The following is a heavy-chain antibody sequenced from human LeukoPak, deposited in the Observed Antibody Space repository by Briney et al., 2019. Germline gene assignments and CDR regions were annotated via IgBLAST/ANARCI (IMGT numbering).Heavy chain of an antibody. Sequence: GGSLRLSCAASGFTFDDYAMHWVRQAPGKGLEWVSGISWNSGSIGYADSVKGRFTISRDNAKNSLYLQMNSLRAEDTALYYCLVGYCSGGSCYLEYPLDIWGQGTMVTVSS. D-gene: IGHD2-15*01. CDR2: ISWNSGSI. CDR1: GFTFDDYA. J-gene: IGHJ3*02. CDR3: LVGYCSGGSCYLEYPLDI. V-gene: IGHV3-9*01.